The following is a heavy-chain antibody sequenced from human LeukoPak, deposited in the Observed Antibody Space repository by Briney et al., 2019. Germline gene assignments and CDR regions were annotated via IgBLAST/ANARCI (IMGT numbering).Heavy chain of an antibody. CDR1: GFTFSSYA. D-gene: IGHD1-7*01. V-gene: IGHV3-23*01. CDR3: ARGRITGTDHEGWFDP. J-gene: IGHJ5*02. CDR2: ISGPGGST. Sequence: GGSLRLSCAASGFTFSSYAMSWVRQAPGKGLEWVSAISGPGGSTYYADSVKGRFTISRDNSKNTLYLQMNSLRAEDTAVYYCARGRITGTDHEGWFDPWGQGTLVTVSS.